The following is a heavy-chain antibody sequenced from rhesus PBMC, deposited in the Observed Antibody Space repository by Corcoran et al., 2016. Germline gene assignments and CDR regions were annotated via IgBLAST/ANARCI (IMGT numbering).Heavy chain of an antibody. Sequence: QVQLQESGPGLVKPSETLSLTCAVSGGSISSGYYYWSWILPPPGNGLEWIGYITYRGSTRYNPARNSRVTVSRDTAKNQFSRKLSSVTAAYTAVYYCARLEIQWVQSWDYWGQGVLVTVSS. CDR2: ITYRGST. D-gene: IGHD5-24*01. J-gene: IGHJ4*01. CDR3: ARLEIQWVQSWDY. V-gene: IGHV4-122*02. CDR1: GGSISSGYYY.